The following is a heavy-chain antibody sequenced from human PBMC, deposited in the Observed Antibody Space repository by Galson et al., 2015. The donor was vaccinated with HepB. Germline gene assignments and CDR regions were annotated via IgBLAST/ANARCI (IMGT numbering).Heavy chain of an antibody. CDR3: AKIYCGGDCYSEAIDY. J-gene: IGHJ4*02. V-gene: IGHV3-30*18. CDR2: ISYDGSNK. D-gene: IGHD2-21*02. CDR1: GFTFSSYG. Sequence: SLRLSCAASGFTFSSYGMHWVRQAPGKGLEWVAVISYDGSNKYYADSVKGRFTISRDNSKNTLYLQMNSLRAEDTAVYYCAKIYCGGDCYSEAIDYWGQGTLVTVSS.